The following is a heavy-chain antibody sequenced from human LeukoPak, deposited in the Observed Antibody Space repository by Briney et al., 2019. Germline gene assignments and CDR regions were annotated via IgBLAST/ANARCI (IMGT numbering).Heavy chain of an antibody. CDR2: IYHSGST. D-gene: IGHD1-26*01. J-gene: IGHJ4*02. CDR1: GYSISSSNW. V-gene: IGHV4-38-2*01. Sequence: PSETLSLTCAVSGYSISSSNWWGWIRQPPGKGLEWIGSIYHSGSTYYNPSLKSRVTISVDTSKNQFSLKLSSVTAADTAVYYCARVPYSGSYLFDYWGQGTLVTVSS. CDR3: ARVPYSGSYLFDY.